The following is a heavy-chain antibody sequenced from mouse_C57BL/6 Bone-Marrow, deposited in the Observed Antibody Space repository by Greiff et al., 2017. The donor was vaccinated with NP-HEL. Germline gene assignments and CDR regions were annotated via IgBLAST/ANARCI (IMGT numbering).Heavy chain of an antibody. Sequence: QVTLKESGPGILQPSQTLSLTCSFSGFSLRTFGMGVGWIRQPSGTGLEWLAHIWWDDDKYYNPAMRSRLTLSKDTSKSQVFLKIANVDTADTATYYCARIPYSNTPAYWGQGTLVTVTA. J-gene: IGHJ3*01. CDR3: ARIPYSNTPAY. D-gene: IGHD2-5*01. V-gene: IGHV8-8*01. CDR1: GFSLRTFGMG. CDR2: IWWDDDK.